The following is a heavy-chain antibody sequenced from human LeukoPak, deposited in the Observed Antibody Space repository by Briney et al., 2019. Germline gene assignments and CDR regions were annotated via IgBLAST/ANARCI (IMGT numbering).Heavy chain of an antibody. Sequence: PGGSLRLSCAASGFTFSSYGMNWVRQAPGKGLEWVSGISGSGGSTYYADSVKGRFTISRDNSKNTLYLQMNSLRAEDTAVYYCAKGHRSSGSYHFDYWGQGTLVTVSS. J-gene: IGHJ4*02. V-gene: IGHV3-23*01. CDR3: AKGHRSSGSYHFDY. CDR1: GFTFSSYG. D-gene: IGHD6-19*01. CDR2: ISGSGGST.